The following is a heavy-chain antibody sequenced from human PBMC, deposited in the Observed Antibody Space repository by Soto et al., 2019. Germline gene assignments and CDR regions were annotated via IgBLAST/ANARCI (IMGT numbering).Heavy chain of an antibody. Sequence: GGSLRLSCAASGFSFTSYAMNWVRQAPGKGLEWVSAIGSGGGTYYADSVKGRFTISRDNSKNTLHLQMNSLRAEDTALYYCAKTSSTKAFDIWRQGTMVTVSS. J-gene: IGHJ3*02. V-gene: IGHV3-23*01. CDR1: GFSFTSYA. D-gene: IGHD2-2*01. CDR2: IGSGGGT. CDR3: AKTSSTKAFDI.